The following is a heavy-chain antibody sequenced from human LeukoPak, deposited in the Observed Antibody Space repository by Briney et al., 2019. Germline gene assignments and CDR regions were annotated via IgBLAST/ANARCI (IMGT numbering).Heavy chain of an antibody. CDR2: IYSGGST. CDR3: AREYYYEELDY. CDR1: GFTVSSNY. Sequence: PGGSLRLSCAASGFTVSSNYMSWVRQAPGKGLEWVSVIYSGGSTYYADSVKGRFTISRDNSKNTLYLQMGSLRAEDMAVYYCAREYYYEELDYWGQGTLVTVSS. D-gene: IGHD3-22*01. V-gene: IGHV3-53*05. J-gene: IGHJ4*02.